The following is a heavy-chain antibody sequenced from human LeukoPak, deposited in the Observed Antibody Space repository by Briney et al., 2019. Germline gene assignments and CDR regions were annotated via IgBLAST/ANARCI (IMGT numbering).Heavy chain of an antibody. CDR1: GYTFTVYY. CDR3: ARSSLGDYDILTGYYFATPNFDY. V-gene: IGHV1-2*02. J-gene: IGHJ4*02. Sequence: ASVKVSCKASGYTFTVYYMHWVRQAPGQGLEWMGWINPNRGGTNYAQKVQGRVTMTSDTSISTAYMELSRLRSEDTAVYYCARSSLGDYDILTGYYFATPNFDYWGQGTLVTVSS. D-gene: IGHD3-9*01. CDR2: INPNRGGT.